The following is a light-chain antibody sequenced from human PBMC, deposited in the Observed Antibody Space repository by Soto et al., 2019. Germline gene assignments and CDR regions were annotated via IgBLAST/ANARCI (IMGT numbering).Light chain of an antibody. CDR3: QSYDSSLSASV. Sequence: QSVLTQPPSVSGAPGQRVTLSCTGSSSDIGAGYDVHWYQQVPGTAPKLLIYGNNNRPSGVPHRFSGSKSGTSASLAITGLQAEDEADYYCQSYDSSLSASVFGGGTKVTVL. J-gene: IGLJ3*02. V-gene: IGLV1-40*01. CDR2: GNN. CDR1: SSDIGAGYD.